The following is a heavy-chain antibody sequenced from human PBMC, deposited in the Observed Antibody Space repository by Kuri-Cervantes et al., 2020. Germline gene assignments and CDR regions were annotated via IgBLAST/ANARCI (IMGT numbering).Heavy chain of an antibody. CDR3: ARDQEAYYYYYMDV. CDR1: GYTFTSYY. J-gene: IGHJ6*03. Sequence: ASVKVSCKASGYTFTSYYMHWVRQAPGQGLEWMGIINPSGGSTSYAQKFQGRVTMTEDTSTDTAYMELSSLRSEDTAVYYCARDQEAYYYYYMDVWGKGTTVTVSS. CDR2: INPSGGST. V-gene: IGHV1-46*01.